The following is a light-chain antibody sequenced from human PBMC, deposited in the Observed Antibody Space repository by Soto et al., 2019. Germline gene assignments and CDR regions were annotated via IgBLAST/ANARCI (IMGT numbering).Light chain of an antibody. CDR2: AAS. CDR1: QSITNY. J-gene: IGKJ1*01. Sequence: DIQMTQSPSSLSASVGDRVTITCRASQSITNYLNWYQQKPGKAPKLLIYAASSLQSGVPSRFSGSESGTDFTLSISSLQPEDFATYYCQQSYSTPWTFGQRTKVEIK. CDR3: QQSYSTPWT. V-gene: IGKV1-39*01.